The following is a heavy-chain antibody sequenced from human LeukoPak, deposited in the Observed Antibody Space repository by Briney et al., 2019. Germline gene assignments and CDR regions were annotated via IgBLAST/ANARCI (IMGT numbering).Heavy chain of an antibody. CDR2: ISAYNGNT. Sequence: ASVKVSCKASDYTFTSYGISWVRQAPGQGLEWMGWISAYNGNTNYAQMLQGRVTMTTDTSTSTAYMELRSLRSDDTAVYYCAATYYDILTGYFNYYYGMDVWGQGTTVTVSS. CDR3: AATYYDILTGYFNYYYGMDV. CDR1: DYTFTSYG. D-gene: IGHD3-9*01. V-gene: IGHV1-18*01. J-gene: IGHJ6*02.